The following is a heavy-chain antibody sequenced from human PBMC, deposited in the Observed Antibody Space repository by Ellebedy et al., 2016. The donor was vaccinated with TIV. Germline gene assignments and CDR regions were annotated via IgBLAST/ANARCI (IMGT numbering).Heavy chain of an antibody. CDR1: GFTFSSYG. Sequence: GESLKISCAASGFTFSSYGMLWVRQAPGKGLEWVAVIWYDGGNKYYADSVKGRFTVSRDNSKSTVHLQMNSLRADDTAVYYCARVLRMGRSGYYPDYWGQGTLVTVSS. D-gene: IGHD3-22*01. CDR3: ARVLRMGRSGYYPDY. J-gene: IGHJ4*02. V-gene: IGHV3-33*01. CDR2: IWYDGGNK.